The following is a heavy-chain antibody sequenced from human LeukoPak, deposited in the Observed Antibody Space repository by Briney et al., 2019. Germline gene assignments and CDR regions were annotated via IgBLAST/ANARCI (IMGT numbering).Heavy chain of an antibody. V-gene: IGHV3-9*01. CDR2: ISYSSETI. J-gene: IGHJ2*01. CDR1: GFSFDEYA. D-gene: IGHD3-10*01. Sequence: PGGSLRLSCAASGFSFDEYAMHWVRQVPGKGLEWVSGISYSSETIGYVDSVNGRFTISRDNSKNILYLQMNILRAEDTALYYCAKGFYGSRYWYFDRWGRGTLVTVSS. CDR3: AKGFYGSRYWYFDR.